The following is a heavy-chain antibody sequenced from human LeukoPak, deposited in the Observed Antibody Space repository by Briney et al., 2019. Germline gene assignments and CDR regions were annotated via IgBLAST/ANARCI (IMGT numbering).Heavy chain of an antibody. CDR3: ARALFSGSYNYFDF. J-gene: IGHJ4*02. CDR2: INWNGADT. D-gene: IGHD1-26*01. CDR1: GFTFDDYA. Sequence: GRSLRLSCAASGFTFDDYAMHWVRQAPGKGLEWVSGINWNGADTGYADSVKGRFTISRDNAKNSLYLQMNNLRAEDTALYYCARALFSGSYNYFDFWGQGTLVTVSS. V-gene: IGHV3-20*04.